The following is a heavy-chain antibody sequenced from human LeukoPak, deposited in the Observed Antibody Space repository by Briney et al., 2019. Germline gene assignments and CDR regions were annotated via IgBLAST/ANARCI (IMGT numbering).Heavy chain of an antibody. CDR1: GFTLSDYY. CDR3: ARVERGSWYEYYFDY. CDR2: ISSSSGYT. D-gene: IGHD6-13*01. J-gene: IGHJ4*02. Sequence: SLTPSCALSGFTLSDYYMSWVSQAPGKGLDWVSYISSSSGYTNYADSVKGRFTISRDNAKNSLYLQMNSLRAEDTAVYYCARVERGSWYEYYFDYWGQGTLVTVSS. V-gene: IGHV3-11*05.